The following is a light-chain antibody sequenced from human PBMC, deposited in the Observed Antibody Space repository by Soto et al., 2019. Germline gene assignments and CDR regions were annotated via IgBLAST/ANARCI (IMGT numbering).Light chain of an antibody. V-gene: IGKV3-15*01. CDR1: QSVRNN. J-gene: IGKJ5*01. CDR2: GAS. CDR3: QQYNNWPSIT. Sequence: EIVMTQSPATLSVSLGERATLSCRASQSVRNNLAWYQQKPGQAPRLLIYGASTRATGIPARLSGSGSGTEFTLTISSLQSEDFAIYYCQQYNNWPSITFGQGTRLEIK.